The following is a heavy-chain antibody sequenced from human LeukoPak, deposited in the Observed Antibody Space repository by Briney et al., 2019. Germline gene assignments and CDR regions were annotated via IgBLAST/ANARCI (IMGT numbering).Heavy chain of an antibody. CDR1: GGSISSSSYY. CDR2: IYYSGST. CDR3: ATGLHFWKFDP. J-gene: IGHJ5*02. V-gene: IGHV4-39*01. D-gene: IGHD3-3*02. Sequence: SETLSLTCTVSGGSISSSSYYWGWIRQPPGKGLEWIGSIYYSGSTYYNPSLKSRVTISVDTSKNQFSLKLSSVTAADTAVYYCATGLHFWKFDPWGQGTLVTVSS.